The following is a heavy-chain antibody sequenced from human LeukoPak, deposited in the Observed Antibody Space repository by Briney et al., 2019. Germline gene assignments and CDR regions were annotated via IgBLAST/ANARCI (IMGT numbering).Heavy chain of an antibody. D-gene: IGHD2-15*01. CDR3: ARAYCSGGSCFDY. V-gene: IGHV4-59*01. Sequence: PSETLSLTCTVSGGSISSYYWSWIRQPPGKGLEWIGYIYYSGSTNYNPSLKSRVTISVDTSKNQFSLKLSSVTAADTAVYYCARAYCSGGSCFDYWGKGTLVIVSS. J-gene: IGHJ4*02. CDR1: GGSISSYY. CDR2: IYYSGST.